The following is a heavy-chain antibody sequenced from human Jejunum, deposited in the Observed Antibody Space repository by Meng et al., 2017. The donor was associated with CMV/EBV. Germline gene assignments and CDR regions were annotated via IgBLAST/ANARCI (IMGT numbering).Heavy chain of an antibody. CDR1: YW. CDR2: IYPGDSDT. D-gene: IGHD2-2*01. V-gene: IGHV5-51*01. J-gene: IGHJ6*02. Sequence: YWIGWVRQMPGKGLEWMGIIYPGDSDTRYSPSFQGQVTISADKSISTAYLQWSSLKASDTAKYYCARWDCSTSCYGSYYYYYGMDVWGQGTTVTVSS. CDR3: ARWDCSTSCYGSYYYYYGMDV.